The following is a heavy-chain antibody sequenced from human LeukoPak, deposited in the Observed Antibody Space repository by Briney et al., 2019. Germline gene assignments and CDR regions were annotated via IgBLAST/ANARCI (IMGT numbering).Heavy chain of an antibody. CDR1: GFNFIDYS. Sequence: PGGSLRLSCAASGFNFIDYSMNWVRQAPGKGLEWISYIGISSGNTKYADSVKGRFTISRDKARNSLYLQMNSLRVEDTAMYYCARDHRYAFDNWGDGTLVTVSS. CDR3: ARDHRYAFDN. V-gene: IGHV3-48*01. CDR2: IGISSGNT. D-gene: IGHD5-12*01. J-gene: IGHJ4*01.